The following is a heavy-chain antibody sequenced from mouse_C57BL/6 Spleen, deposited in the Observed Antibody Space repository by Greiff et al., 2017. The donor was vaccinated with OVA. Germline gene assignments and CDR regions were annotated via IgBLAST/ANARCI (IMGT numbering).Heavy chain of an antibody. CDR1: GYTFTDYY. J-gene: IGHJ2*01. D-gene: IGHD2-5*01. CDR2: INPYNGGT. Sequence: EVQLQQSGPVLVKPGASVKMSCKASGYTFTDYYMNWVKQSHGKGLEWIGVINPYNGGTSYNQKFKGKATLTIDKSSSTAYMELNSLTSEDSAVYYCARAEYSNYGGDWGQGTTLTVAS. CDR3: ARAEYSNYGGD. V-gene: IGHV1-19*01.